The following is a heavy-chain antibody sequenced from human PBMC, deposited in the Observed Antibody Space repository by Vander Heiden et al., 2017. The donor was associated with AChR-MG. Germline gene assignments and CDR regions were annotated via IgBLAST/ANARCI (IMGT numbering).Heavy chain of an antibody. D-gene: IGHD3-10*01. CDR2: ISYDGSNK. CDR1: GFTFSSFD. Sequence: QVQLVESGGGVVQPGRSLRLSCAASGFTFSSFDMYWVRQAPGKGLEWVAFISYDGSNKYHADSVKGRFTISRDNSKNRLYLHMNSLRAEDTAVYYCAKSRRALVRGVRFYGMDVWGQGTTVTVSS. J-gene: IGHJ6*02. V-gene: IGHV3-30*18. CDR3: AKSRRALVRGVRFYGMDV.